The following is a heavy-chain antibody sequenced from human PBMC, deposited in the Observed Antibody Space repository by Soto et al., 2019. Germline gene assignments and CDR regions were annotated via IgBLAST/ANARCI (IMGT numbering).Heavy chain of an antibody. CDR1: GGTFSSYA. Sequence: QVQLVQSGAEVKKPGSSVKVSCKASGGTFSSYAISWVRQAPGQGLEWMGGIIPIFGTANYAQKFQGRVTITADESTSTAYMELSSLRSEDTAVYYCARRVASLFVPKDYYYYGMDVWGQGTTVTVSS. CDR2: IIPIFGTA. D-gene: IGHD3-10*02. J-gene: IGHJ6*02. CDR3: ARRVASLFVPKDYYYYGMDV. V-gene: IGHV1-69*01.